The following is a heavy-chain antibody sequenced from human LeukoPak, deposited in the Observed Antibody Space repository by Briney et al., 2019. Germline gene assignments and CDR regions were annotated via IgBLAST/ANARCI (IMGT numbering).Heavy chain of an antibody. J-gene: IGHJ4*02. CDR3: ARGVCSGGSCYFDY. D-gene: IGHD2-15*01. CDR2: IYYSGST. Sequence: SETLSLTCTVSGGSISSYYWSWIRQPPGKGLEWIGYIYYSGSTNYNPSLKSRVTISVDTSKNQFSLKLSSVTDADTAVYYCARGVCSGGSCYFDYWGQGTLVTVSS. CDR1: GGSISSYY. V-gene: IGHV4-59*01.